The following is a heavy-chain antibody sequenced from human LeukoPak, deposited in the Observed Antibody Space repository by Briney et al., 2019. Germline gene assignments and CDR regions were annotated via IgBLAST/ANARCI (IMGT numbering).Heavy chain of an antibody. Sequence: GASVKVSCKASGYTFTSYDINWVRQATGQGLEWMGWMNPNSGNTGYAQKFQGRVTITRNTSISTAYMELSSLRSEDTAVYYCAREVRVGATTAFDIWGRGTMVTVSS. CDR1: GYTFTSYD. J-gene: IGHJ3*02. CDR2: MNPNSGNT. D-gene: IGHD1-26*01. CDR3: AREVRVGATTAFDI. V-gene: IGHV1-8*03.